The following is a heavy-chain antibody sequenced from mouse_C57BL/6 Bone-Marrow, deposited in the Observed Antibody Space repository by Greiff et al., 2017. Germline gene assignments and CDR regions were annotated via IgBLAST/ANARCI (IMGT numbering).Heavy chain of an antibody. CDR1: GYTFTSYW. CDR3: AREGLRQEAYFDY. Sequence: QVQLQQPGAELVKPGASVKLSCKASGYTFTSYWMQWVKQRPGQGLEWIGEIDPSDSYTNYNQKFKGKVTLTVDTSSSTAYMQLSSLTSEDSAVYYCAREGLRQEAYFDYWGQGTTLTVSS. J-gene: IGHJ2*01. CDR2: IDPSDSYT. V-gene: IGHV1-50*01. D-gene: IGHD2-4*01.